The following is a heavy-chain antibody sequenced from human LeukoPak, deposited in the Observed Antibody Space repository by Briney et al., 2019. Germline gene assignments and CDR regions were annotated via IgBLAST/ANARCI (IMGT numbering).Heavy chain of an antibody. V-gene: IGHV4-30-4*08. CDR3: ARVKTDGIKYDFWSGYYSGRYFDY. CDR1: GGSISSGGYY. D-gene: IGHD3-3*01. CDR2: IYYSGST. J-gene: IGHJ4*02. Sequence: SQTLSLTCTVSGGSISSGGYYWSWIRQPPGKGLEWIGYIYYSGSTYYNPSLKSRVTISVDTSKNQFSLKLSSVTAADTAVYYCARVKTDGIKYDFWSGYYSGRYFDYWGQGTLVTVSS.